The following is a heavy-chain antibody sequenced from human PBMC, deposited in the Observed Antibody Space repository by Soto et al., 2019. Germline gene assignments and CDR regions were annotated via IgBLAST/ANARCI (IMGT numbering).Heavy chain of an antibody. V-gene: IGHV1-3*01. D-gene: IGHD6-13*01. Sequence: QVQLVQSGAEVKKPGASVKVSCTASGYTFTHYAIHWVRHAPGQRLEWIGFINAGSGNTKYSQPFQGRLTFTKDTSASTAYMDLSSLRSEDTAIYYCARGLAADGAWGQGTLVTVSS. J-gene: IGHJ5*02. CDR3: ARGLAADGA. CDR2: INAGSGNT. CDR1: GYTFTHYA.